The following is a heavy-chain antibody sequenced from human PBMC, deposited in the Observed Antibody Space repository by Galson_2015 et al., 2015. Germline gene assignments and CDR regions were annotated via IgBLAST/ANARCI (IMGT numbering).Heavy chain of an antibody. Sequence: SLSLACAASGFTLRSYAMSWVRQARGKGLEWVSAISGSGGSTYYADSVKGRFTISRDNTKNTLYLQMNSLSDVDTAVYYRAKVEDCGSTSCVGRCYYMDVWGKGTTVTVSS. J-gene: IGHJ6*03. CDR3: AKVEDCGSTSCVGRCYYMDV. V-gene: IGHV3-23*01. CDR1: GFTLRSYA. CDR2: ISGSGGST. D-gene: IGHD2-2*01.